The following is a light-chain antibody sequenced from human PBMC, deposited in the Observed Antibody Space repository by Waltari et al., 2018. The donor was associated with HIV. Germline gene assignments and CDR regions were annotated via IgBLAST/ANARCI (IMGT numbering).Light chain of an antibody. CDR3: ASWDSSTWV. J-gene: IGLJ3*02. V-gene: IGLV4-60*02. Sequence: QPVVTQSSSASASLGSSVKLTCPLSSGHSGYFIAWHQQKPGKAPRYLLKVDAGGGMYSAGTGVPDRFSCSTAGADRYLAIANLQFDDEADYYSASWDSSTWVFGGGTNLTVL. CDR1: SGHSGYF. CDR2: VDAGGGMY.